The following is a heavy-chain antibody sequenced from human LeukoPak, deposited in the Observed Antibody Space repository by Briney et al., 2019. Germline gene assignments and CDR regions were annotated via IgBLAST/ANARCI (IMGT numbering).Heavy chain of an antibody. J-gene: IGHJ2*01. CDR1: VYTFTSYY. D-gene: IGHD1-26*01. Sequence: ASVKVSCKASVYTFTSYYMHWVRQAPGQGLEWMGIINPSGGSTSYAQKFQGRVTKTRDMSPSTVYIELSSLRAEYTSVGYWGGMGPVRWYFDLWGRGTLVTVSS. CDR3: GGMGPVRWYFDL. V-gene: IGHV1-46*01. CDR2: INPSGGST.